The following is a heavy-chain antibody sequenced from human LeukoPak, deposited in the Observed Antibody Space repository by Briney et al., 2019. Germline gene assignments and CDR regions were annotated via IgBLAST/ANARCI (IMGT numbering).Heavy chain of an antibody. Sequence: ASVKVSCTASGYTFTTAAIRWARQAPGQSLEWMGWINGGNGNTKYSQKFQDRVTFTRDTSASTVYMELSGLRSEDTAVYYCARGYSSGWYFDYWGQGTLVTVSS. V-gene: IGHV1-3*01. J-gene: IGHJ4*02. CDR1: GYTFTTAA. CDR2: INGGNGNT. CDR3: ARGYSSGWYFDY. D-gene: IGHD6-19*01.